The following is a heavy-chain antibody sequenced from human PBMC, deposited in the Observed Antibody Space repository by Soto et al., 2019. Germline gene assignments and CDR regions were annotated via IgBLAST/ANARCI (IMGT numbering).Heavy chain of an antibody. Sequence: GSLRLSCAASGFTFSSYSMNWVRQAPGKGLEWVSSISSSSSYIYYAGSVKGRFTISRDNAKNSLYLQMNSLRAEDTAVYYCAIYSNYDFYYYYYYMDVWGKGTTVTVSS. CDR3: AIYSNYDFYYYYYYMDV. CDR1: GFTFSSYS. J-gene: IGHJ6*03. CDR2: ISSSSSYI. D-gene: IGHD4-4*01. V-gene: IGHV3-21*01.